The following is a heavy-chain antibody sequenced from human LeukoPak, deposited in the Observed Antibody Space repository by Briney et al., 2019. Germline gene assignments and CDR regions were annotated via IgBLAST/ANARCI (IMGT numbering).Heavy chain of an antibody. J-gene: IGHJ5*02. D-gene: IGHD2-2*03. Sequence: SETLSLTCAVYGGSFSGHYWSWIRQPPGKGLEWIGEINHSGSTNYNPSLKSRVTISVDTSKNQLSLKLSSVTAADTAVYYCAREVDIVVVPAAIWFDPWGQGTLVTVSS. CDR3: AREVDIVVVPAAIWFDP. CDR2: INHSGST. CDR1: GGSFSGHY. V-gene: IGHV4-34*01.